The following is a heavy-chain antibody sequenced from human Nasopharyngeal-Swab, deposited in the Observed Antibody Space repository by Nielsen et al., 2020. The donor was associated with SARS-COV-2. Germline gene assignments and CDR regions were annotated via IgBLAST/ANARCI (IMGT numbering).Heavy chain of an antibody. J-gene: IGHJ6*03. CDR1: GVTFSNAW. V-gene: IGHV3-15*01. CDR2: IKSKSDGGTT. Sequence: GESLKISCAGPGVTFSNAWMSWVRQAPGKGLEWVGRIKSKSDGGTTDYAAPVKGRFTISRDDSNNMLYLQMNSLKTEDTAVYYCTTWYMDVWGKGTTVTVSS. CDR3: TTWYMDV.